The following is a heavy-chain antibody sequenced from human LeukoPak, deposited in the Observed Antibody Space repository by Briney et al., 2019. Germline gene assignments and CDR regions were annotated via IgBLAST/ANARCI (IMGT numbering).Heavy chain of an antibody. Sequence: SEALSLTCPVSGGSISSYYWNWIRQPPGKGLAWIGYIYTSESTNYTPSLKSRVTISVDTSKKQFSLNLSSVTAADTAVYYCAGGNYYYYYIDVWGKGTTVTVSS. D-gene: IGHD3-3*01. V-gene: IGHV4-4*09. CDR3: AGGNYYYYYIDV. CDR2: IYTSEST. CDR1: GGSISSYY. J-gene: IGHJ6*03.